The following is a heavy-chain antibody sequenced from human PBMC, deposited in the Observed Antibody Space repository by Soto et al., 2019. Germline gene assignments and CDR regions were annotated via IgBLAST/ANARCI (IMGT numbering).Heavy chain of an antibody. CDR1: GGSISSGGYS. D-gene: IGHD2-2*01. CDR3: AREDIVVVRAFDY. V-gene: IGHV4-30-2*01. J-gene: IGHJ4*02. Sequence: SETLSLTCAVSGGSISSGGYSWSWIRQPPGKGLEWIGYIYHSGSTYYNPSLKSRVTISVDRSKNQFSLKLSSVTAADTAVYYCAREDIVVVRAFDYWRQRTLVTVCS. CDR2: IYHSGST.